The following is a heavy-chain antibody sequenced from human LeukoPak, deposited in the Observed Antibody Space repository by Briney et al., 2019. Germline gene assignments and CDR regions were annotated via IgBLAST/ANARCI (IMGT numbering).Heavy chain of an antibody. CDR1: GYTFTGYY. CDR2: INPNSGGT. V-gene: IGHV1-2*02. CDR3: ARDYPSSGSDY. J-gene: IGHJ4*02. Sequence: GSVTVSCKASGYTFTGYYMHWVRQAPGQGLEWMGWINPNSGGTNYAQKFQGRVTMTRDTSISTAYMELSRLRSDDTAVYYCARDYPSSGSDYWGQGTLVTVSS. D-gene: IGHD6-19*01.